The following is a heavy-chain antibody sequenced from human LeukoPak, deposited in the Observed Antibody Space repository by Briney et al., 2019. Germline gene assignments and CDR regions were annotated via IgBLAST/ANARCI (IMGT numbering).Heavy chain of an antibody. D-gene: IGHD2-8*01. V-gene: IGHV4-30-4*01. CDR2: IYYSGST. Sequence: PSETLSLTCTVSGGSISSGDYYWSWIRQPPGKGLEWIGYIYYSGSTYYNPSLKSRVTISVDTSKNQFSLKLSSVTAADTAVYYCARIPIVQGPFDIWGQGTMVTVSS. J-gene: IGHJ3*02. CDR3: ARIPIVQGPFDI. CDR1: GGSISSGDYY.